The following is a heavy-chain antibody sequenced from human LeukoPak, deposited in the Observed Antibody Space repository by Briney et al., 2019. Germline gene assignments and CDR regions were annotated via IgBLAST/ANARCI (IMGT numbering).Heavy chain of an antibody. V-gene: IGHV3-74*01. J-gene: IGHJ6*02. CDR2: IDGDGRNI. CDR3: TRDLMDYDVSTGLHHYYMDV. Sequence: GGSLRLSCVASGFTFSSYWMHWVRQDPRKGLVWVSRIDGDGRNINYADSVRGRFTISRDNAKNTLYLQMNTLRVEDTAVYYCTRDLMDYDVSTGLHHYYMDVWGQGTTVTVSS. D-gene: IGHD3-9*01. CDR1: GFTFSSYW.